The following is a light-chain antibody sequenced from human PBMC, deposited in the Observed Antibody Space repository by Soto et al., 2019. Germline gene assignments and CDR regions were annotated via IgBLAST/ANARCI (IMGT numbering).Light chain of an antibody. CDR3: SSFSSAIAFV. Sequence: QSALTQPASVSGSPGQSITISCTGTSSDIGAYNYVSWYQQHPGKAPKLMIYEVTNRPSGISNRFSGSRSGNTASLSISGLQAEDEADYYCSSFSSAIAFVFGTGTKVPVL. J-gene: IGLJ1*01. V-gene: IGLV2-14*01. CDR1: SSDIGAYNY. CDR2: EVT.